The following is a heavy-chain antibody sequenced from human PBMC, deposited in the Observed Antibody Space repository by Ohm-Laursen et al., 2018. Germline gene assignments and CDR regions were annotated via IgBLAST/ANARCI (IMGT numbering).Heavy chain of an antibody. D-gene: IGHD3-22*01. J-gene: IGHJ4*02. CDR3: AKDHDLTLIVVIINYFDF. V-gene: IGHV3-23*01. CDR2: ISGSGDRT. CDR1: GFTFTNNA. Sequence: SLRLSCSASGFTFTNNAMSCVRQAPGKGLERVSSISGSGDRTYYADSVKGRFTISRDNSRSTLYLQMDSLRADDTALYYCAKDHDLTLIVVIINYFDFWGQGTLVTVSP.